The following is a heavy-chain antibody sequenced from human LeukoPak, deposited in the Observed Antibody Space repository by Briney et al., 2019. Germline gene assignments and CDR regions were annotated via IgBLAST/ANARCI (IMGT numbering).Heavy chain of an antibody. CDR3: AKGAGFFGVVNFFDY. CDR1: GFTFDDYA. J-gene: IGHJ4*02. Sequence: GGSLRLSCAASGFTFDDYAMHWVRQAPGKGLEWVSGISWNSGSIGYADSVKGRFTISRDNAKNSLYLQMNSLRAEDTALYYCAKGAGFFGVVNFFDYWGQGTLVTVSS. V-gene: IGHV3-9*01. CDR2: ISWNSGSI. D-gene: IGHD3-3*01.